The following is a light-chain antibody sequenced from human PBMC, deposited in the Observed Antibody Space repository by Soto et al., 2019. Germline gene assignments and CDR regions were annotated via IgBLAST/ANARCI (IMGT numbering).Light chain of an antibody. CDR2: SIN. CDR3: GSYTSATTWV. J-gene: IGLJ3*02. CDR1: GSNIGSDT. Sequence: QSVLTQPPSASGTPGQRVTISCSGSGSNIGSDTVNWYQQLPGTAPKLLIYSINQRPSGVSNRLSGSKSGNTASLSNSGLQTEDEAEYYCGSYTSATTWVFGGGTKLTVL. V-gene: IGLV1-44*01.